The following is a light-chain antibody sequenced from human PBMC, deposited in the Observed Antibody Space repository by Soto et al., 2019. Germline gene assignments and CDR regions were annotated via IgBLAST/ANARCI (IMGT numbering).Light chain of an antibody. CDR2: GAS. CDR1: QSISNN. CDR3: QQSDNTPRT. V-gene: IGKV3-15*01. J-gene: IGKJ1*01. Sequence: SVLTQYPVPMSLPQGCSPTLSCRASQSISNNLAWYQQKPGQAPRLLIYGASTGATGIAARFSGSGSGTEFTLTISSLHSEDFAVYYCQQSDNTPRTLGQGTKVDIK.